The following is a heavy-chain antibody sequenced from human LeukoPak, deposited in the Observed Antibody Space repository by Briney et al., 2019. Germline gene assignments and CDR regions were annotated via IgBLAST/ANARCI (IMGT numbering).Heavy chain of an antibody. D-gene: IGHD3-3*01. J-gene: IGHJ4*02. CDR2: INHSGST. V-gene: IGHV4-34*01. CDR3: ATGSGYGVFDY. CDR1: GGSFSGYY. Sequence: SETLSLTCAVYGGSFSGYYWSWIRQPPGKGLEWIGEINHSGSTNYSPSLKSRVTISVDTSKNQFSLKLSSVTAADTAVYYCATGSGYGVFDYWGQGTLVTVSS.